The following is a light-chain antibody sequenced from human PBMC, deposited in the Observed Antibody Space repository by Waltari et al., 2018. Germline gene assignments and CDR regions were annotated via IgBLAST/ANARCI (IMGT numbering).Light chain of an antibody. CDR2: YDS. J-gene: IGLJ2*01. CDR1: NLESKS. CDR3: QVWDDSNNSGV. Sequence: SYVLTQTPSVSLAPGQTAIITGGVDNLESKSVHWSQLRPGQAPVLFMFYDSDRPPGIPDRFSGSNAGNTATLTISRVEDHDEADYFCQVWDDSNNSGVFGGGTKLTVL. V-gene: IGLV3-21*04.